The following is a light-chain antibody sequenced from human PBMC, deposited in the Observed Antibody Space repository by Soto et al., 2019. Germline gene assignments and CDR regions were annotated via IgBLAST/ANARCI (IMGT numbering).Light chain of an antibody. CDR3: CSYAGSRSFVV. CDR2: EGS. CDR1: SSDVGSYNL. Sequence: QSVLTQPASVSGSPGQSITISCTGTSSDVGSYNLVSWYQQHPGKAPKLIIYEGSKRPSGVSNRFSGSKSGNTASLTISGLQAEEEADYYCCSYAGSRSFVVFGGGTKLTVL. J-gene: IGLJ2*01. V-gene: IGLV2-23*03.